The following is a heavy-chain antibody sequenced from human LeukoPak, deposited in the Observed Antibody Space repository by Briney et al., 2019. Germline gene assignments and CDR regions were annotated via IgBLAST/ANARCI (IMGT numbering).Heavy chain of an antibody. J-gene: IGHJ6*02. D-gene: IGHD6-19*01. Sequence: GGSLRLSCAASGFTVSSNYMSWVRQAPGKGLEWVSVIYSGGSTYYADSVKGRFTISRDNSKNTLYLQMNSLRAEDTAVYYCARVYYSSGWLDYYYGMDVWGQGTTVTVSS. CDR1: GFTVSSNY. CDR3: ARVYYSSGWLDYYYGMDV. V-gene: IGHV3-53*01. CDR2: IYSGGST.